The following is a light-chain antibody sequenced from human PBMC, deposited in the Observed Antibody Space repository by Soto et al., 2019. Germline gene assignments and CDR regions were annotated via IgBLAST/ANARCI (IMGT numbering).Light chain of an antibody. J-gene: IGKJ2*01. V-gene: IGKV3-20*01. Sequence: EIVLTQSPSTLSLSPGERATLSCRASQSVSSNYLAWYQQKPGQAPRLLIYGASSRATGIPDRFSGSGSGTDFTLTISRLEPEDFAVYYCQQYVSLPYTFGQGTKLEIK. CDR3: QQYVSLPYT. CDR1: QSVSSNY. CDR2: GAS.